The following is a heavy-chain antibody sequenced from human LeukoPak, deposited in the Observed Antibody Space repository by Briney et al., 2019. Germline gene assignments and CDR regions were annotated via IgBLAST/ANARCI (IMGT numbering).Heavy chain of an antibody. Sequence: ASVKVSFKASGYTFTNYGISWVRQAPGQGLELIGWISVYNDNTNYAQKLQGRVTMTTDTSTSTAYMELRSLGSDDTAVYYCARGDMSGYAFDYWGQGTLVTVSS. CDR3: ARGDMSGYAFDY. CDR2: ISVYNDNT. CDR1: GYTFTNYG. J-gene: IGHJ4*02. V-gene: IGHV1-18*01. D-gene: IGHD5-12*01.